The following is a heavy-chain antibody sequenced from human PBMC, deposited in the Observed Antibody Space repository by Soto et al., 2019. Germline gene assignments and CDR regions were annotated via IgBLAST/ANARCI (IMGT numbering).Heavy chain of an antibody. CDR1: GFTFDDYA. Sequence: VQLVESGGGLVQPGRSLRLSCAASGFTFDDYAMHWVRQAPGKGLEWIGYISNSGSTNYNPSLKSRVTISADTSTNQFSLKLNSVTAADTAVYYCARRNSGGNWLDPWGQGTLVTVSS. CDR2: ISNSGST. D-gene: IGHD2-15*01. J-gene: IGHJ5*02. V-gene: IGHV4-59*01. CDR3: ARRNSGGNWLDP.